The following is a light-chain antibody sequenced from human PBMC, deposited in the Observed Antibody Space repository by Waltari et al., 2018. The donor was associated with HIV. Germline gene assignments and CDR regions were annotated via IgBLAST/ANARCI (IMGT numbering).Light chain of an antibody. J-gene: IGLJ2*01. V-gene: IGLV3-25*03. Sequence: YELTQPPSVSVSPGQPAAITCSGDALPTQYSFWYQQRPGQAPVMVIFKDTQRASGIPERFSGSSSGTTVTLTISGVQTEDEADYYCQSVDAGGTQVVFGGGTKLSVL. CDR2: KDT. CDR3: QSVDAGGTQVV. CDR1: ALPTQY.